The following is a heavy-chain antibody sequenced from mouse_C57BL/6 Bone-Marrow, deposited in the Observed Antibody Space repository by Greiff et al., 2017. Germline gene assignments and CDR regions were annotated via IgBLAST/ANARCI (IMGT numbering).Heavy chain of an antibody. V-gene: IGHV1-15*01. J-gene: IGHJ2*01. CDR2: IDPETGGT. D-gene: IGHD1-1*01. CDR3: TRVNTTVAPYYFDY. Sequence: QVQLQQSGAELVRPGASVTLSCTASGYTFTDYEMHWVKQTPVHGLEWIGAIDPETGGTASNQKFKGKAILTADNSSSTAYMELRSLTSEDSAVYYCTRVNTTVAPYYFDYWGQGTTLTVSS. CDR1: GYTFTDYE.